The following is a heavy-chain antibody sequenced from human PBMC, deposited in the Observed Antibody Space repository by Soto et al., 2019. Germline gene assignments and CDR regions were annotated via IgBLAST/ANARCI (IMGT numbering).Heavy chain of an antibody. V-gene: IGHV3-13*01. CDR3: ARQYYYGSGSYYSWAFDI. CDR1: GFTFSSYD. J-gene: IGHJ3*02. D-gene: IGHD3-10*01. Sequence: GGSLRLSCAASGFTFSSYDMHWVRQATGKGLEWVSAIGTAGDTYYPGSVKGRFTISRENAKNSLYLQMNSLRAGDTAVYYCARQYYYGSGSYYSWAFDIWGQGTMVTVSS. CDR2: IGTAGDT.